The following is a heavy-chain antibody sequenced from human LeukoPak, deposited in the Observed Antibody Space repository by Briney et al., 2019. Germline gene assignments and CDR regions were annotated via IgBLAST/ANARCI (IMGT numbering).Heavy chain of an antibody. Sequence: PGGSLRLSCAASRFTFSTYWMHWVRQAPGKGLVWVAFIRYDGSNKYYGDSVKGRFTISRDNSKNTLYLQMNSLRAEDTAVYYCATPLAPSLTGYLEGGWGQGTLVTVSS. V-gene: IGHV3-30*02. CDR2: IRYDGSNK. CDR3: ATPLAPSLTGYLEGG. J-gene: IGHJ4*02. CDR1: RFTFSTYW. D-gene: IGHD3-9*01.